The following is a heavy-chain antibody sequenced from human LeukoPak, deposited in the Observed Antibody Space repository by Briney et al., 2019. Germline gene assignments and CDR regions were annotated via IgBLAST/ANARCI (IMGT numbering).Heavy chain of an antibody. CDR2: LAYDGTNK. CDR1: GFTFSSYG. V-gene: IGHV3-33*05. Sequence: GGSLRLSCAASGFTFSSYGMHWVRQAPGKGLEWVAVLAYDGTNKYYVDSVKGRFTISRDNSKNTLYLQMNSLRAEDTAVYYCARGGMVPFDVGYYFDYWGQGTLVTVSS. J-gene: IGHJ4*02. CDR3: ARGGMVPFDVGYYFDY. D-gene: IGHD4/OR15-4a*01.